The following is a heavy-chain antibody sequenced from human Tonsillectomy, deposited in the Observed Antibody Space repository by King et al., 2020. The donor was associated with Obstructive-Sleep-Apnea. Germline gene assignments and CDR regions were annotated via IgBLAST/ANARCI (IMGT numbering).Heavy chain of an antibody. Sequence: VQLVESGGGVVQPGRSLRLSCAASVFTFSSYAMHWVRQAPGKGLEWVAVISYDGSNKYYADSVKGRFTISRDNSKNTLYLQMNSLRAEDTAVYYCARVGSRGAFDIWGQGTMVTVSS. CDR2: ISYDGSNK. J-gene: IGHJ3*02. V-gene: IGHV3-30*04. D-gene: IGHD2-15*01. CDR1: VFTFSSYA. CDR3: ARVGSRGAFDI.